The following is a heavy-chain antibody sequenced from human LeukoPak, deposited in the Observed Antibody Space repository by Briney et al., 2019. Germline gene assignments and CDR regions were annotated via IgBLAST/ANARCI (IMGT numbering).Heavy chain of an antibody. CDR3: ARRARLAASLSPIRGHFDY. J-gene: IGHJ4*02. Sequence: SETLSLTCAVYGGSFSGYYWSWIRQPPGKGLEWIGEINHSGSTNYNPSLKSRVTISVDTSKNQFSLRLSSVTAADTAVYYCARRARLAASLSPIRGHFDYWGQGTLVTVSS. D-gene: IGHD2-15*01. V-gene: IGHV4-34*01. CDR2: INHSGST. CDR1: GGSFSGYY.